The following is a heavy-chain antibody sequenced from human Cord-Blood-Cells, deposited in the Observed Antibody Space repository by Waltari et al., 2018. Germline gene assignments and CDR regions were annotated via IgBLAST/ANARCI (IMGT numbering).Heavy chain of an antibody. D-gene: IGHD6-6*01. J-gene: IGHJ4*02. CDR3: AGRYSSSSFDY. CDR1: GYTFTSYA. Sequence: QVQLVQSGAEVKKPGASVKVSCKDSGYTFTSYAMHWVRQAPGQRLEWMGWINAGNGNTKYAQKFQGRVTITRDTSASTAYMERSSLRSEDTAVYYCAGRYSSSSFDYWGQGTLVTVSS. CDR2: INAGNGNT. V-gene: IGHV1-3*01.